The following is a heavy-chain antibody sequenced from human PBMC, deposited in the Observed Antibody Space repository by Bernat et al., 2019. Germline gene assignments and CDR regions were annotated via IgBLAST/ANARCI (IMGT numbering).Heavy chain of an antibody. CDR2: ISSSSSNI. D-gene: IGHD3-22*01. V-gene: IGHV3-21*01. J-gene: IGHJ4*02. Sequence: EVQLVESGGGLVKPGGSLRLSCAASGFTFSSYNMNWVRQAPGKGLEWVSFISSSSSNIPYAEAGKGRITITKENAKNSLYLQMNSLRAEDTAVYYCGREPTYLEVVMWGQGTLVTVSS. CDR3: GREPTYLEVVM. CDR1: GFTFSSYN.